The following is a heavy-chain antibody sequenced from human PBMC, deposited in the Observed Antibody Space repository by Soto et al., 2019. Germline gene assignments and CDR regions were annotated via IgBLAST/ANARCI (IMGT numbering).Heavy chain of an antibody. V-gene: IGHV3-66*01. Sequence: GSLRLSCAASGFTVTTNQMTWVRQAPGKGVEWVSIIYSGGTTYYADSVKGRFTISRDNSKNTLYLQMNSLRDEDTAVYYFARDGRDGYSFAFWGQGTLVTVSS. J-gene: IGHJ4*02. D-gene: IGHD4-4*01. CDR1: GFTVTTNQ. CDR3: ARDGRDGYSFAF. CDR2: IYSGGTT.